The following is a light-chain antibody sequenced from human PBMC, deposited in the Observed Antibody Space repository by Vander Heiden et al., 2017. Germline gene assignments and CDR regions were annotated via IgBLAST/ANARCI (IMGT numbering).Light chain of an antibody. CDR3: QQYGTSPVT. CDR2: GAS. V-gene: IGKV3-20*01. J-gene: IGKJ5*01. Sequence: EIVLTQSPDNLSLSPGERATLSCRASQSVNTNFLAWYQQKPGQAPRLLMSGASSRATGVPDRFSGSGSGTDFTLIISRLESEDCAVYFCQQYGTSPVTFGQGTRLELK. CDR1: QSVNTNF.